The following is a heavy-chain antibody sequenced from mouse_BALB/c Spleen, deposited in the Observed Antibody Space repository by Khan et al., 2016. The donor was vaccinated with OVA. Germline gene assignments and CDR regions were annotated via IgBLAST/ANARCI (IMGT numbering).Heavy chain of an antibody. J-gene: IGHJ3*01. Sequence: QIQLVQSGPELKQPGETVKISCKASGYTFTNYGMNWVKQAPGKGLKWMGWINTNTGEPTYAEEFKGRFAFSLETSASTAYLQINNLKNDDTATYFCAKGNYYGSNSWFAYWGQGTQVTVSA. CDR2: INTNTGEP. CDR1: GYTFTNYG. CDR3: AKGNYYGSNSWFAY. V-gene: IGHV9-3*02. D-gene: IGHD1-1*01.